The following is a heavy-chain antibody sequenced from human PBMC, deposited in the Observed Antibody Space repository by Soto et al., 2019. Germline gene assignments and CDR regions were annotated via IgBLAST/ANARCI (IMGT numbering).Heavy chain of an antibody. V-gene: IGHV3-33*01. CDR3: ARESPYLVDTASFDY. D-gene: IGHD5-18*01. Sequence: GGSLRLSCAASGFTFSSYGMHWVRQAPGKGLKWVAVIWYDGSNKYYADSVKGRFTISRDNSKNTLYLQMNSLRAEDTAVYYCARESPYLVDTASFDYWGQGTLVTVSS. J-gene: IGHJ4*02. CDR1: GFTFSSYG. CDR2: IWYDGSNK.